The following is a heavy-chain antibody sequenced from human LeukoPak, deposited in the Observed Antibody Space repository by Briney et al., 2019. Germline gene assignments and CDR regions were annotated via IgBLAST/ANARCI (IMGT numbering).Heavy chain of an antibody. CDR2: IYYSGST. V-gene: IGHV4-34*01. J-gene: IGHJ3*02. CDR3: ASPLTFDI. CDR1: GGSFSGYY. Sequence: SETLSLTCAVSGGSFSGYYWTWIRQPPGKGLEWIGSIYYSGSTYYNPSLKSRVTISVDTSKNQFSLKLSSVTAADTAVYYCASPLTFDIWGQGTVVTVSS.